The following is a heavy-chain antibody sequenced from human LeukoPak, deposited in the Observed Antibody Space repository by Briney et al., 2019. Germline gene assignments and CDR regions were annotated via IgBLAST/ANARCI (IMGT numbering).Heavy chain of an antibody. V-gene: IGHV4-39*07. CDR2: IYYSGST. J-gene: IGHJ4*02. Sequence: PSETLSLTCTVSGGSISSYYWGWIRQPPGKGLEWIGSIYYSGSTYYNPSLKSRVTISVDTSKNQFSLKLSSVTAADTAVYYCAKDSNYYDSSGYYLPFDYWGQGTLVTVSS. D-gene: IGHD3-22*01. CDR3: AKDSNYYDSSGYYLPFDY. CDR1: GGSISSYY.